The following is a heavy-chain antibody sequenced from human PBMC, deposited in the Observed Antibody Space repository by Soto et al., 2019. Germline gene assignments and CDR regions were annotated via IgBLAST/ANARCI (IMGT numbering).Heavy chain of an antibody. J-gene: IGHJ6*02. V-gene: IGHV1-2*04. CDR3: ARDKGTNCSGGSCYPDGMDV. Sequence: GASVKVSCKASGYIFTGYYMHWVRQAPGQGLEWMGWINPNSGGTNYAQKFQGWVTMTRDTSISTAYMELSRLRSDDTAVYYCARDKGTNCSGGSCYPDGMDVWGQGTTVTVSS. CDR1: GYIFTGYY. D-gene: IGHD2-15*01. CDR2: INPNSGGT.